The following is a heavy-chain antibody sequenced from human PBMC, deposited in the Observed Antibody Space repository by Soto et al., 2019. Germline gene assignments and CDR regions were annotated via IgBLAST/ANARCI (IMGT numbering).Heavy chain of an antibody. CDR3: ASRTYSSHSSGYYPPHFDY. Sequence: QVQLVQSGAEVKKPGSSVKVSCKASGGTFSSYAISWVRQAPGQGLEWMGGIIPIFGTANYAQKFQGSFTLTVDHSPITAYMALSSLRSEDTAVYYCASRTYSSHSSGYYPPHFDYWGQGTLVPVSS. D-gene: IGHD3-22*01. J-gene: IGHJ4*02. CDR2: IIPIFGTA. V-gene: IGHV1-69*12. CDR1: GGTFSSYA.